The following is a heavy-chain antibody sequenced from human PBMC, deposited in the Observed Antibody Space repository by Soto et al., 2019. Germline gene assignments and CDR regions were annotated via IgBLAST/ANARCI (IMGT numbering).Heavy chain of an antibody. CDR3: ARDGVGATTCFGFLYY. CDR2: IRYDGSDE. Sequence: QVQLVESGGGVVQPGGSLRLSCAASASIFKGHGMHWVRQAPGKGLEWVAIIRYDGSDEHYGDSVEGRFTISRDNSKNMLYLQMNSLRAEDTAVYYCARDGVGATTCFGFLYYWGQGTLVTVSS. CDR1: ASIFKGHG. J-gene: IGHJ4*02. D-gene: IGHD1-26*01. V-gene: IGHV3-33*08.